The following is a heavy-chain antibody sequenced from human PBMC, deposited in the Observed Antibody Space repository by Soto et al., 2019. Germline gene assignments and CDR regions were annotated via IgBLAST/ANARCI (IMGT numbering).Heavy chain of an antibody. Sequence: PSETLSLTCTVSGDSISSGDYYWSWIRQPPGKGLEWVGYIYYSGSTYYNPSLKSRITISVDTSKSQFSLKLSSVTAADTAVYYCARGQRWRQFGAPGSHWGQGTLVTVSS. J-gene: IGHJ4*02. D-gene: IGHD3-10*01. CDR3: ARGQRWRQFGAPGSH. V-gene: IGHV4-30-4*01. CDR1: GDSISSGDYY. CDR2: IYYSGST.